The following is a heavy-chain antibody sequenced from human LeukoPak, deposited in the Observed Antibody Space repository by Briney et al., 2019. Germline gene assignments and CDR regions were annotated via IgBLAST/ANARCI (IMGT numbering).Heavy chain of an antibody. J-gene: IGHJ4*02. D-gene: IGHD3-10*01. V-gene: IGHV3-48*04. Sequence: GGSLRLSCAASGFTFSSYSMNWARQAPRKGLEWVSCISSSSSTKYYADSVKGRFTISRDNAKNSLYLQMNSLRAEDTAVYYCASGYYGSGSYYNRFDYWGQGTLVTVSS. CDR3: ASGYYGSGSYYNRFDY. CDR1: GFTFSSYS. CDR2: ISSSSSTK.